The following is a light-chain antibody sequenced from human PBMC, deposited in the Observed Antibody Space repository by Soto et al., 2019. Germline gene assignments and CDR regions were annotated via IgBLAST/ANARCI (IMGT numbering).Light chain of an antibody. Sequence: VLTHSPATLSVSPGERATLSCRASQSVRTTVAWYQQRPGQAPRLLIYDASNRATGIPARFSGSGSGTDFTLTISSLQPDDFATYYCQQYNSYSRTFGQGTKVDI. V-gene: IGKV3D-15*01. CDR2: DAS. CDR1: QSVRTT. CDR3: QQYNSYSRT. J-gene: IGKJ1*01.